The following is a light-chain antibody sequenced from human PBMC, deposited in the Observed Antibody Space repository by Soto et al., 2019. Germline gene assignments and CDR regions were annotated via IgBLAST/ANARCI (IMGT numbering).Light chain of an antibody. J-gene: IGLJ1*01. Sequence: QSVLTQPASVSGSPGQSITISCTGSNSDVGTHNFVSWYQQHPGKAPKLMIYEVSNRPSGVSDRFSGSKSGNTASLTISRLQAEDEAAYYCSSYSSSSTYYVFGTGTKVTVL. CDR3: SSYSSSSTYYV. V-gene: IGLV2-14*01. CDR1: NSDVGTHNF. CDR2: EVS.